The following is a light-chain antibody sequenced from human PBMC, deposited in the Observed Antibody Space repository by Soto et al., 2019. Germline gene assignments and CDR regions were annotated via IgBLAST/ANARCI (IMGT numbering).Light chain of an antibody. CDR1: QSVDTM. CDR3: QVRSDWRRFKYT. CDR2: ETS. J-gene: IGKJ2*01. Sequence: EIVLTQSPATLSLSAGERVTLSCRSSQSVDTMVAWYQQQVGRTPRLLIYETSSRATGVPARFSGSGSGTYYTLTISRLEPEDFAIFFCQVRSDWRRFKYTVGQGTKLEVK. V-gene: IGKV3-11*01.